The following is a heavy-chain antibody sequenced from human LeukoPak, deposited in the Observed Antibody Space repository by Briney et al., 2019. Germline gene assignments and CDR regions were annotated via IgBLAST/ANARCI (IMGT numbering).Heavy chain of an antibody. J-gene: IGHJ5*02. D-gene: IGHD2-21*01. CDR1: GYTFTGYY. CDR2: INPNSGGT. Sequence: ASVKVSCKASGYTFTGYYMHWVRQAPGQGLERMGWINPNSGGTNYAQKFQGRVTMTRDTSISTAYMELSRLRSDDTAVYYCARGQYCGGDCYFVSWGQGTLVTVSS. CDR3: ARGQYCGGDCYFVS. V-gene: IGHV1-2*02.